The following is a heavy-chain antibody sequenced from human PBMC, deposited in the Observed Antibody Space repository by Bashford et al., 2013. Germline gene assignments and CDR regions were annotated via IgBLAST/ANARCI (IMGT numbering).Heavy chain of an antibody. D-gene: IGHD5-12*01. Sequence: GGSLRLSCAASGFTFSSYWMSWVRQAPGKGLEWVANIKQDGSEKYYVDSVKGRFTISRDNAKNSLYLQMNSLRAEDTAVYYCASSGSGYDYYYYGMDVWAKGPRSPSP. CDR3: ASSGSGYDYYYYGMDV. CDR1: GFTFSSYW. CDR2: IKQDGSEK. V-gene: IGHV3-7*01. J-gene: IGHJ6*02.